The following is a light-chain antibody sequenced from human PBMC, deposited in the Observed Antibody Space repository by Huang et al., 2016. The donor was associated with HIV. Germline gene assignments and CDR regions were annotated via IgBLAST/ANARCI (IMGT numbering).Light chain of an antibody. CDR1: QGIANT. CDR3: QQSYETPLT. CDR2: AAS. J-gene: IGKJ4*01. V-gene: IGKV1-NL1*01. Sequence: DIQMTQSPSSLSASVGDRVTITCRAGQGIANTLAWYQQKPGKAPKLRLYAASKLESGVPARFSGSGSGTDYTLTISSLQPEDFTSYYCQQSYETPLTFGGGTKVEIK.